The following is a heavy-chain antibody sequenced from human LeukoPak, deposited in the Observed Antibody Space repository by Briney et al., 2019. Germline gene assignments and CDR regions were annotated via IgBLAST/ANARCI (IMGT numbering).Heavy chain of an antibody. CDR2: ISAYNGNT. Sequence: ASVKVSCKASGYTFTSYGISWVRQAPGQGLEWMGWISAYNGNTNYAQKLQGRVTMTTDTSTSTAYMELRSLRSDDTAVYYCARGSFSSGWCPSFDYWGQGTLVTVSS. CDR1: GYTFTSYG. CDR3: ARGSFSSGWCPSFDY. J-gene: IGHJ4*02. V-gene: IGHV1-18*01. D-gene: IGHD6-19*01.